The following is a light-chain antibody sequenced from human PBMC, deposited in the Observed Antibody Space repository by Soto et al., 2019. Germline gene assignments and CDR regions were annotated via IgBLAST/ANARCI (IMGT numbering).Light chain of an antibody. V-gene: IGKV1-5*01. Sequence: DIQMTQSPSTLSASVGDRVTITCRASQSISNWLAWYQQKPGKAPKLLIYDASSLQSGVPSIFSGGGAGTEFTLTLSSLQPEDFATYYGQQYNSYPWTFGQVTNVEIK. J-gene: IGKJ1*01. CDR3: QQYNSYPWT. CDR2: DAS. CDR1: QSISNW.